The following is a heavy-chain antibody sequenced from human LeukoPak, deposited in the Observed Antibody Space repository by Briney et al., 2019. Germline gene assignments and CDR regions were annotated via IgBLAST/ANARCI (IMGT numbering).Heavy chain of an antibody. J-gene: IGHJ5*02. D-gene: IGHD2-2*01. V-gene: IGHV7-4-1*02. CDR1: GYTFTSYA. CDR2: INTNTGNP. CDR3: ARKRDIVVVPAARGGFDP. Sequence: GASVKVSCKASGYTFTSYAMNWVRQAPGQGLKWMGWINTNTGNPTYAQGFTGRFVFSLDTSVSTAYLQISSLKAEDTAVYYCARKRDIVVVPAARGGFDPWGQGTLVTVSS.